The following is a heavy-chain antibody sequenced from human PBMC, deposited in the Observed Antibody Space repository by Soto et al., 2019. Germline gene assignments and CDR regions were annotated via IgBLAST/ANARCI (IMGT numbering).Heavy chain of an antibody. CDR3: AIPFPTVTTAL. Sequence: PSETLSLTCAVSGGSISSSNWWSWVRQPPGKGLEWIGEIYHSGSTYYNPSLKSRVTISVDTSKNQFSLKLSSVTAADTAVYYCAIPFPTVTTALWGQGTLVTVSS. V-gene: IGHV4-4*02. D-gene: IGHD4-17*01. CDR1: GGSISSSNW. J-gene: IGHJ4*02. CDR2: IYHSGST.